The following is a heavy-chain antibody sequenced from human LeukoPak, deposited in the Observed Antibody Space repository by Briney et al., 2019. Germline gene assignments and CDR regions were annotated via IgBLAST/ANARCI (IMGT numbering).Heavy chain of an antibody. V-gene: IGHV3-21*01. CDR2: ISRSGSNI. CDR3: ARDPEGFGATYFDY. J-gene: IGHJ4*02. Sequence: GGSLRLSCVASGFSFSSYNMNWVRQAPGKGLEWVSSISRSGSNIYYADSVKGRFTISRDNAKNSFCLQMNSLRAEDTAVFYCARDPEGFGATYFDYWGQGTLVTVSS. CDR1: GFSFSSYN. D-gene: IGHD3-16*01.